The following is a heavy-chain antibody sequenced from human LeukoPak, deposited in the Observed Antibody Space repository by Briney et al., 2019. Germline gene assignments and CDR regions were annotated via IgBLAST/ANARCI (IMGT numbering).Heavy chain of an antibody. CDR3: VKDARITMVRGVIIRLGYYYGMDV. V-gene: IGHV3-64D*06. CDR2: ISSNGGST. D-gene: IGHD3-10*01. CDR1: GFTFSSYA. J-gene: IGHJ6*02. Sequence: GGSPRLSCSASGFTFSSYAMHWVRQAPGKGLEYVSAISSNGGSTYYADSVKGRFTISRDNSKNTLYLQMSSLRAEDTAVYYCVKDARITMVRGVIIRLGYYYGMDVWGQGTTVTVSS.